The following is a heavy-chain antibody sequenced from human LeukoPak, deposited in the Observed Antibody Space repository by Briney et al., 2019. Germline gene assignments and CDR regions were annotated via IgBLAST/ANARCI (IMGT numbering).Heavy chain of an antibody. CDR3: ARRGRGMDV. CDR2: ISSTSSSI. CDR1: GFTFRSYS. Sequence: PGGSLRLSCAASGFTFRSYSMNWVRQAPGKGLEWVSYISSTSSSIYYADSVKGRFTISRDNAKNSLNLQMNSLRAEDTAVYYCARRGRGMDVWGQGTTVTVSS. J-gene: IGHJ6*02. V-gene: IGHV3-48*01.